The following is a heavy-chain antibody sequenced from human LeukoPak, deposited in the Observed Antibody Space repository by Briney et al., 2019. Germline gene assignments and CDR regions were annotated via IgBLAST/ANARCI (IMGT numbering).Heavy chain of an antibody. V-gene: IGHV4-59*08. CDR3: ARHGHCSGGSCYSPSFDY. J-gene: IGHJ4*02. CDR2: IYYSGST. D-gene: IGHD2-15*01. CDR1: GGSISSYY. Sequence: SETLSLTCTVSGGSISSYYWSWIRQPPGKGLEWIGYIYYSGSTNYNPSLKSRVTISVDTSKNQFSLKLSSVTAADTAVYYCARHGHCSGGSCYSPSFDYWGQGTLVTVSS.